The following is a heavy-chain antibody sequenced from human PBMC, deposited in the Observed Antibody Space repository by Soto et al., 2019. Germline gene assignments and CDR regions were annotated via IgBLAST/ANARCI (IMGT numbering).Heavy chain of an antibody. CDR1: GFTFSSYG. CDR3: ARTYSSSWYSYYYYMDV. Sequence: GGSLRLSCAASGFTFSSYGMHWVRQAPGKGLEWVAVISYDGSNKYYADSVKGRFTISRDNSKNTLYLQMNSLRAEDTAVYYCARTYSSSWYSYYYYMDVWGKGTTVTVSS. V-gene: IGHV3-30*03. J-gene: IGHJ6*03. D-gene: IGHD6-13*01. CDR2: ISYDGSNK.